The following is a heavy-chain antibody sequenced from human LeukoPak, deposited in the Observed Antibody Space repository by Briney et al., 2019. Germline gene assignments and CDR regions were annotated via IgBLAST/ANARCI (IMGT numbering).Heavy chain of an antibody. J-gene: IGHJ4*02. Sequence: GGSLRLSCAASGFTFSSYSMNWVRQAPGKGLEWVSSISSSSSYIYYADSVKGRFTISRDNAENSLYLQMNSLRAEDTAVYYCARLMAAAGFDYWGQGTLVTVSS. V-gene: IGHV3-21*01. D-gene: IGHD6-13*01. CDR1: GFTFSSYS. CDR2: ISSSSSYI. CDR3: ARLMAAAGFDY.